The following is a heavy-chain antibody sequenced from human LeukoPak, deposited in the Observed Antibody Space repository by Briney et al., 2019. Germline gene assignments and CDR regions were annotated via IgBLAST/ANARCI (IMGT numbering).Heavy chain of an antibody. Sequence: GASVKVSCKASGGTFSSYAISWVRQAPGQGLEWMGGIIPIFGTANYAQKFQGRVTITADESTSTAYMGLSSLRSEDTAVYYCARGDVGRNYYYMDVWGKGTTVTVSS. CDR2: IIPIFGTA. J-gene: IGHJ6*03. V-gene: IGHV1-69*13. D-gene: IGHD1-26*01. CDR1: GGTFSSYA. CDR3: ARGDVGRNYYYMDV.